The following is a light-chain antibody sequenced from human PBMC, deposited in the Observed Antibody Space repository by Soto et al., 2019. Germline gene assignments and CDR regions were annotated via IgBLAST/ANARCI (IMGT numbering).Light chain of an antibody. Sequence: EFLLTQSPGTLSLSPGEISTLSFRSSQSLANSFIAWYQQKPGQAPRLLIYDTSSRASGIPDRFSGSGSGTDFTLTISRLETEDFAVFYCQQYGTSEIIFGQGTRLEIK. J-gene: IGKJ5*01. V-gene: IGKV3-20*01. CDR3: QQYGTSEII. CDR2: DTS. CDR1: QSLANSF.